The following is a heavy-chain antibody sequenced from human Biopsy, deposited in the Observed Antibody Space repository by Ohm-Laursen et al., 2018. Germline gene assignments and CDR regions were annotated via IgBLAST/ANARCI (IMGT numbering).Heavy chain of an antibody. J-gene: IGHJ6*02. Sequence: SVKVSCKSSGDTFSTSAISWVRQVPGQGLDWMGRIIPILGTVDYGQNFQGRVTIRADTSTTFLELTSLRYDDTAVYYCASGDIGGIGLDVWGLGTTVTVSS. CDR2: IIPILGTV. V-gene: IGHV1-69*04. D-gene: IGHD3-10*01. CDR1: GDTFSTSA. CDR3: ASGDIGGIGLDV.